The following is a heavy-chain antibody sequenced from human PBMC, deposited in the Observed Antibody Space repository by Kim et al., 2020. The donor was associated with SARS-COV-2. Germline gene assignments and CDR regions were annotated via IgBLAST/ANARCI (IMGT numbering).Heavy chain of an antibody. CDR2: IWYDGSNK. Sequence: GGSLRLSCAASGFTFSSYAMHWVRQAPGKGLEWVAVIWYDGSNKYSADSVKGRFTISRDNSKNTLYLQMNSLRAEDTAVYYCAKDVMGAEMATIGAFDIWGQGTMVTVSS. D-gene: IGHD5-12*01. CDR1: GFTFSSYA. J-gene: IGHJ3*02. CDR3: AKDVMGAEMATIGAFDI. V-gene: IGHV3-33*06.